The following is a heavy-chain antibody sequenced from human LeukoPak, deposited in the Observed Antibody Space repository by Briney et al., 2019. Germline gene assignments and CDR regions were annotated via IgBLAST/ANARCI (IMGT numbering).Heavy chain of an antibody. V-gene: IGHV3-73*01. CDR2: IRSKANGYAT. CDR3: TRLTGGFDY. CDR1: GYTFTSYY. D-gene: IGHD3-16*01. J-gene: IGHJ4*02. Sequence: KVSCKASGYTFTSYYMHWVRQASGKGLEWVGRIRSKANGYATAYAASVKGRFTISRDDSKNTAYLQMNSLKTEDTAVYYCTRLTGGFDYWGQGTLVTVSS.